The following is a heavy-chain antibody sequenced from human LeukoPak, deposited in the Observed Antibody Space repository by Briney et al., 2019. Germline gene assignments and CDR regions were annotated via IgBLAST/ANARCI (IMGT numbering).Heavy chain of an antibody. V-gene: IGHV3-30*04. CDR3: AHYYGSGSYFLGNYFDY. D-gene: IGHD3-10*01. CDR1: GFTFSSYA. Sequence: GGSLRLSCAASGFTFSSYAMHWVRQAPGKGLEWVAVISYDGSKKYYADSVKGRFTISRDNSKNTLYLQMNSLRAEDTAVYYCAHYYGSGSYFLGNYFDYWGQGTLVTVSS. J-gene: IGHJ4*02. CDR2: ISYDGSKK.